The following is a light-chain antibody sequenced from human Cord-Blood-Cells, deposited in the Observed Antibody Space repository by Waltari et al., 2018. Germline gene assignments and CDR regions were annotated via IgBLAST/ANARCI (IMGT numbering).Light chain of an antibody. J-gene: IGKJ3*01. CDR3: QQYDNLPGFT. V-gene: IGKV1-33*01. CDR2: DAS. Sequence: DIQMNKSPSSLSASVGDRVTITCQASQDISNYLNWYQQKPGKAHKLLIYDASNLETGVPSRFSGSGSGTDFTFTISSLQPEDIATYYCQQYDNLPGFTFGPGTKVDIK. CDR1: QDISNY.